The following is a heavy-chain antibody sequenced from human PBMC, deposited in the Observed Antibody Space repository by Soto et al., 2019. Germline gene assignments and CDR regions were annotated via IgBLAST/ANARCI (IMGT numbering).Heavy chain of an antibody. Sequence: EVQLVESGGGLVQPGGSLRVSCETSGLGFRETSGLGLSDYWMSGFRQAPGRGMEWVANVKPDGSEKNYVDSVKGRFSISRDNAKNSVYLQMNSLRGEDTAVYHCAAGRWMVRYWGLGTLVTVSS. D-gene: IGHD6-19*01. CDR1: GLGFRETSGLGLSDYW. V-gene: IGHV3-7*05. J-gene: IGHJ4*02. CDR2: VKPDGSEK. CDR3: AAGRWMVRY.